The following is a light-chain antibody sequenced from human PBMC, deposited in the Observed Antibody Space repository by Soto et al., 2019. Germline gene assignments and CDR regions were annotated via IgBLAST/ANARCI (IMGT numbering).Light chain of an antibody. CDR1: QSFSSNN. CDR2: GAS. V-gene: IGKV3-20*01. Sequence: EIVLTQSPGTLSLSPGERATLSCRASQSFSSNNLVWYQQKPGQAPRLLIYGASYRAAGIPDRFSGSGSGTDFTLTISRLEPEDFALYYCQQYGSSPWTFGQGTKVDIK. CDR3: QQYGSSPWT. J-gene: IGKJ1*01.